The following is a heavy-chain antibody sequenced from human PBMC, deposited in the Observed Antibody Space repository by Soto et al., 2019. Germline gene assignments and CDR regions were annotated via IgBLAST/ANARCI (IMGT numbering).Heavy chain of an antibody. CDR3: ARHGNIVVVPAAIDY. D-gene: IGHD2-2*01. J-gene: IGHJ4*02. Sequence: QVQLQESGPGLVKPSETLSLTCTVSGGSISSYYWSWIRQPPGKGLEWIGYIYYSGSTNYNPSLTSRVTISVDTSKNQFSLKLSSVTAADTAVYYCARHGNIVVVPAAIDYWGQGTLVTVSS. CDR1: GGSISSYY. V-gene: IGHV4-59*08. CDR2: IYYSGST.